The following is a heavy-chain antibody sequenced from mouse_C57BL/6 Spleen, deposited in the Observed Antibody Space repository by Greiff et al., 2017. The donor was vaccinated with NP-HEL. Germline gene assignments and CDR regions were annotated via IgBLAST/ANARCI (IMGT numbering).Heavy chain of an antibody. J-gene: IGHJ2*01. CDR3: TTRWLLPLGDY. CDR1: GFNIKDDY. CDR2: IDPEIGDT. Sequence: VQLQQSGAELVRPGASVKLSCTASGFNIKDDYMHWVKQRPEQGLEWIGWIDPEIGDTEYASKFQGKATITADTSSNTAYLQLSSLTSEDTAVYYCTTRWLLPLGDYWGQGTTLTVSS. D-gene: IGHD2-3*01. V-gene: IGHV14-4*01.